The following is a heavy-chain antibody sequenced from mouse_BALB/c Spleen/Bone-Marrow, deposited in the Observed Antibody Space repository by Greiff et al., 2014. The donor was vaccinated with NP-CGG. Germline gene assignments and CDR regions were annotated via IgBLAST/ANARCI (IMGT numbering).Heavy chain of an antibody. J-gene: IGHJ2*01. V-gene: IGHV1S81*02. D-gene: IGHD1-1*01. Sequence: QVQLKESGAELVKPGASVKLSCRASGYTFTSYWMHWVKQRPGQGLEWIGEINPSNGRTNYNEKFKSKATLTVDKSSSTAYMRLSSLTSEDSAVYYCALYYYGSLDYWGQGTTLTVSS. CDR1: GYTFTSYW. CDR3: ALYYYGSLDY. CDR2: INPSNGRT.